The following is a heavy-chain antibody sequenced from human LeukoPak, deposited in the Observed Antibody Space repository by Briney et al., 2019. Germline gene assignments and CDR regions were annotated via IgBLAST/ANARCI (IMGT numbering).Heavy chain of an antibody. CDR1: GGTFSSSA. Sequence: SVKVSCTASGGTFSSSAISWVRQAPGPALEWRGGIIPIFGTANYAQKLQGRVTITTDESPSTAYMALSSLRCAGPAGYYCSGAFPSRGSWYEGGYFDYWGQGTLVTVSS. CDR3: SGAFPSRGSWYEGGYFDY. V-gene: IGHV1-69*05. CDR2: IIPIFGTA. J-gene: IGHJ4*02. D-gene: IGHD6-13*01.